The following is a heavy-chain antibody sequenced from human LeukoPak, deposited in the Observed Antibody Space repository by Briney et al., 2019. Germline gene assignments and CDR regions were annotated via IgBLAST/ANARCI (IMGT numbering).Heavy chain of an antibody. CDR3: ATARWAPTYYYYYGMDV. CDR2: ISGSGGST. J-gene: IGHJ6*02. V-gene: IGHV3-23*01. Sequence: GGSLRLSCAASGFTFSCYAMSWVRQAPGKGLEWVSAISGSGGSTYYADSVKGRFTISRDNSKNTLYLQMNSLRAEDTAVYYCATARWAPTYYYYYGMDVWGQGTTVTVSS. CDR1: GFTFSCYA. D-gene: IGHD4-23*01.